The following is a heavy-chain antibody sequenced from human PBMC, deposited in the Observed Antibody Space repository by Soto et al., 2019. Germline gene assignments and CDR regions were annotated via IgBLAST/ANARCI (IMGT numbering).Heavy chain of an antibody. V-gene: IGHV1-8*01. CDR1: GYTFTTYD. Sequence: GASVKVSCKASGYTFTTYDINWVRQATGQGLEWMGWMNPNPGDAGYAEKFQGRVTMTRNTSITTAYMELSILTSEDTAVYYCVRSGYYFGSGSHPYWGHGTLVTVSS. CDR2: MNPNPGDA. D-gene: IGHD3-10*01. J-gene: IGHJ4*01. CDR3: VRSGYYFGSGSHPY.